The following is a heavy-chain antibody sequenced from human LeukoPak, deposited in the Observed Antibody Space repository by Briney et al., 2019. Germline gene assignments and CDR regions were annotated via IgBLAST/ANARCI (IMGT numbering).Heavy chain of an antibody. Sequence: PGGSLRLSCAASGFTVSSNYMSWVRQAPGKGLEWVSVIYSGGSTYYADSVKGRFTISRDNSKNTLYLQMNSLRAEDTAVYYCATHPFGSYFFDYWGQGTLVTVSS. V-gene: IGHV3-66*02. CDR3: ATHPFGSYFFDY. D-gene: IGHD1-26*01. CDR2: IYSGGST. J-gene: IGHJ4*02. CDR1: GFTVSSNY.